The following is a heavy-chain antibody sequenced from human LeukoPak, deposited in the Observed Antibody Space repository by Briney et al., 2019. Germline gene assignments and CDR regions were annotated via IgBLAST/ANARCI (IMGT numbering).Heavy chain of an antibody. CDR2: IYYSGST. D-gene: IGHD6-19*01. V-gene: IGHV4-59*08. Sequence: PSETLSLTCTVSGGSISSYYWSWIRQPPGKGLEWIGYIYYSGSTNYNPSLKSRVTISVDTSKMQFSLRLSSVTAADTAVHYCARLGYTSGWSRDVWGQGTTVIVSS. CDR3: ARLGYTSGWSRDV. J-gene: IGHJ6*02. CDR1: GGSISSYY.